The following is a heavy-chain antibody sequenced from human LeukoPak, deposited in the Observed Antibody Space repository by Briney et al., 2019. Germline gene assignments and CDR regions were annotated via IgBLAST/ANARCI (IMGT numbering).Heavy chain of an antibody. D-gene: IGHD2-2*01. V-gene: IGHV1-3*01. CDR2: INAGNGNT. CDR3: ARVGLYPQPRGSSASFGY. J-gene: IGHJ4*02. Sequence: ASVKVSCKASGGTFSSYAISWVRQAPGQRLEWMGWINAGNGNTKYPQKFQGRVTITRDTSASTAYMELSSLRSEDTAVYYCARVGLYPQPRGSSASFGYWGQGTLVTVSS. CDR1: GGTFSSYA.